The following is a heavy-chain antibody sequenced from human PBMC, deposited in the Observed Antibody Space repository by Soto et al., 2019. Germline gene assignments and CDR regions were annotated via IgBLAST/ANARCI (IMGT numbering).Heavy chain of an antibody. V-gene: IGHV1-46*01. Sequence: QIQVVQSGAEVKEPWASVNVSCKASGYSSSNDYTHWVRQATGQGLEWMGIVNPNGASTNYAQRFQGIVTLTRDTSKNTDYMELSRLTSDATAVYFCASVPTIWSNWCQVTLVTVSS. D-gene: IGHD2-8*02. CDR3: ASVPTIWSN. CDR1: GYSSSNDY. CDR2: VNPNGAST. J-gene: IGHJ4*02.